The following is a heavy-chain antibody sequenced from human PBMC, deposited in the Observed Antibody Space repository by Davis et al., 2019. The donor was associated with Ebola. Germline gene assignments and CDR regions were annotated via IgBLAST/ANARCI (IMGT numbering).Heavy chain of an antibody. CDR3: AKDSVYGMDV. V-gene: IGHV3-9*01. Sequence: SLKISCAASGFTFDDYAMHWVRQAPGKGLEWVSGISWNSGSIGYAHSVKGRFTISRDNAKNSLYLQMNSLRAEDTALYYCAKDSVYGMDVWGQGTTVTVSS. CDR2: ISWNSGSI. J-gene: IGHJ6*02. CDR1: GFTFDDYA.